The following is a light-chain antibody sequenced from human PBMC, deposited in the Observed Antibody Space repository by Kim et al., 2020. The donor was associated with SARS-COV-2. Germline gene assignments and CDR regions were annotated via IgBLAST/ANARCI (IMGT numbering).Light chain of an antibody. CDR1: QSVSSN. V-gene: IGKV3-15*01. J-gene: IGKJ2*03. CDR2: GAS. Sequence: GSPVESATLSCRASQSVSSNLAWYQQKPGQAPRLLIYGASTRATGIPARFSGSGSGTEFTLTISSLQSEDFAVYYCQQYNNWPPNSFGQGTKLEI. CDR3: QQYNNWPPNS.